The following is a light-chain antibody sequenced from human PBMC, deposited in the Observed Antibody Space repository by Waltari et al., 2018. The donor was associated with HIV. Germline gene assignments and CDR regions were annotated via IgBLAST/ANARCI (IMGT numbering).Light chain of an antibody. CDR1: SSNIGSNT. CDR2: SNN. V-gene: IGLV1-44*01. Sequence: QSVLTQPPSASGTPGQRVTISCSGSSSNIGSNTVNWYQQFPGTAPKLLIYSNNQRPSGVPDRVSGSKSGTSASLAISGLQSEDEADYYCAAWDDSLSGLWVFGGGTKLTVL. CDR3: AAWDDSLSGLWV. J-gene: IGLJ3*02.